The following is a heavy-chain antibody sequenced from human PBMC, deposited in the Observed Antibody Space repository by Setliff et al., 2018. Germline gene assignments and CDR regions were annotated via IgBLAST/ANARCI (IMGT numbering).Heavy chain of an antibody. J-gene: IGHJ4*02. V-gene: IGHV4-39*01. D-gene: IGHD6-19*01. CDR2: IHFRGTT. CDR3: ARVGVTSGWAY. CDR1: GGYNGGTSYY. Sequence: SETLSLTCVVSGGYNGGTSYYWGWIRQPPGKGLEWIGSIHFRGTTYYNPSLNSQVTISVDTSKNQFSLNLNSVTAADTAVYYCARVGVTSGWAYWGLGTLVTVSS.